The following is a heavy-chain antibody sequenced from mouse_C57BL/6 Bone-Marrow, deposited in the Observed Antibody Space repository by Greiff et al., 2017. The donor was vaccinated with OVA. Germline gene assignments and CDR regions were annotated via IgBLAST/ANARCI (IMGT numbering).Heavy chain of an antibody. D-gene: IGHD2-5*01. Sequence: VQLQQSGAELARPGASVKLSCKASGYTFTSYGISWVKQRTGQGLEWIGEIYPRSGNTYYNEKFKGKATLTADKSSSTAYMELRSLTSEDSAVYFCARIGRHSNGFAYWGQGTLVTVSA. CDR1: GYTFTSYG. CDR3: ARIGRHSNGFAY. CDR2: IYPRSGNT. V-gene: IGHV1-81*01. J-gene: IGHJ3*01.